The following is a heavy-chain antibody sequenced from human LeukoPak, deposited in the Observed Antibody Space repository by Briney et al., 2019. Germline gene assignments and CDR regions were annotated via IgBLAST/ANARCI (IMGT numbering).Heavy chain of an antibody. CDR1: GGSISSGSYY. Sequence: SETLSLTCTVSGGSISSGSYYWSWIRQPAGKGLEWIGRIYTSGSTNYNPSLKSRVTISVDTSKNQFSLKLSSVTAADTAVYYCARVPRCSGGSCFYYFDYWGQGTLVTVSS. D-gene: IGHD2-15*01. CDR3: ARVPRCSGGSCFYYFDY. V-gene: IGHV4-61*02. J-gene: IGHJ4*02. CDR2: IYTSGST.